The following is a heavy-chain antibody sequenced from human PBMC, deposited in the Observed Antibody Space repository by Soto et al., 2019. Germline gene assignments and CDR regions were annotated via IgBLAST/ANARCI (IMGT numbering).Heavy chain of an antibody. CDR3: AKSVVDMRYYDSSGYNTAPFDY. D-gene: IGHD3-22*01. CDR2: ISGRGGRT. V-gene: IGHV3-23*01. Sequence: PEGSLRLSCAASGFTCSSYDMSWVRKARGKGLEWVSAISGRGGRTYYADSVKGRFTISRDNSKNTLYLQMNSLRAEDTAVYYCAKSVVDMRYYDSSGYNTAPFDYWVQGTLVTGSS. CDR1: GFTCSSYD. J-gene: IGHJ4*02.